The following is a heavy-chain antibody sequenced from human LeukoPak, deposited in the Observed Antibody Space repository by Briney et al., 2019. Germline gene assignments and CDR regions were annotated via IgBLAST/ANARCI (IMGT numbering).Heavy chain of an antibody. Sequence: ASVKVSCKASGGTFSSYAISWVRQAPGQGLECMGGIIPIFGTANYAQKLQGRVTMTTDTSTSTAYMELRSLRSDDTAVYYCARVSPHSSGWFDYWGQGTLVTVSS. CDR1: GGTFSSYA. D-gene: IGHD6-19*01. J-gene: IGHJ4*02. V-gene: IGHV1-69*05. CDR2: IIPIFGTA. CDR3: ARVSPHSSGWFDY.